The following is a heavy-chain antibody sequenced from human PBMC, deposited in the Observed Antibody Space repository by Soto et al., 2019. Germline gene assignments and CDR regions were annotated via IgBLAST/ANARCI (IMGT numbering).Heavy chain of an antibody. CDR2: ISSSGSTI. CDR1: GFTFSDYY. Sequence: QVQLVESGGGLVKPGGSLRLSCAASGFTFSDYYMSWIRQAPGKGLEWVSYISSSGSTIYYADSVKGRFSISRDNAKNSLYLQMNSLGAEDTAVYYWARTGPVLRYFDWSDAFDIWGQGTMVTVSS. CDR3: ARTGPVLRYFDWSDAFDI. J-gene: IGHJ3*02. V-gene: IGHV3-11*01. D-gene: IGHD3-9*01.